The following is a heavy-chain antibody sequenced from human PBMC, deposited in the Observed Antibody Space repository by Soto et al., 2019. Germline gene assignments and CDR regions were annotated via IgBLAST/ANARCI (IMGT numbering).Heavy chain of an antibody. V-gene: IGHV4-4*07. CDR1: GGSISSYY. J-gene: IGHJ5*02. D-gene: IGHD1-26*01. Sequence: PSETLSLTCTVSGGSISSYYWSWIRQPAGKGLEWIGRIYTSGSTNYNPSLKSRVTMSVDTSKNQFSLKLSSVTAADTAVYYCARDRGGRLVGATNLGWFDPWGQGTRVTVSS. CDR2: IYTSGST. CDR3: ARDRGGRLVGATNLGWFDP.